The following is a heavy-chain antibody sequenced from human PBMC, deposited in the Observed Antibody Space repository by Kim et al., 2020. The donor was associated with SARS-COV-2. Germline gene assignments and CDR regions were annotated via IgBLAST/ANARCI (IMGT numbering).Heavy chain of an antibody. CDR3: ARDSSSLFPYYGMDV. J-gene: IGHJ6*02. Sequence: ASVKVSCKASGYTFTSYAMHWVRQAPGQRLEWMGWINAGNGNTKYSQKFQGRVTITRDTSASTAYMELSSLRSEDTAVYYCARDSSSLFPYYGMDVWGQGTTVTVSS. CDR2: INAGNGNT. CDR1: GYTFTSYA. D-gene: IGHD6-13*01. V-gene: IGHV1-3*01.